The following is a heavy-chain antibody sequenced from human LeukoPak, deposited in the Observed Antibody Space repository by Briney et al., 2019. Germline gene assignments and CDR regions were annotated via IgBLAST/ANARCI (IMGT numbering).Heavy chain of an antibody. CDR3: AKDNGDFLTPDY. V-gene: IGHV3-30*02. D-gene: IGHD4-17*01. CDR2: IQYDGRKK. CDR1: GFTFRNYG. Sequence: GGSLRLSCAASGFTFRNYGMHWVRQAPGQGLEWVAFIQYDGRKKLCGDSVRGRCTISRDTSTNMMYLQVDSLRAEATAVYYCAKDNGDFLTPDYWGQGTLVTVSS. J-gene: IGHJ4*02.